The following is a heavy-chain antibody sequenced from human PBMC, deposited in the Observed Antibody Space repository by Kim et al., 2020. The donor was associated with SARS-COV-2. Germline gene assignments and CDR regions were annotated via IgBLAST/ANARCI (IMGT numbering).Heavy chain of an antibody. V-gene: IGHV3-23*01. CDR2: IDGSDGTT. J-gene: IGHJ5*02. Sequence: GGSLRLSCTTSGFTFTGYAMSWVRQAPGKGLEWVSSIDGSDGTTYYVDSVKGRFTISRDNSKNTLYLQMSTLRADDTAVYYCMKGGWGWIWYHWGQGTLVTVAS. D-gene: IGHD2-2*03. CDR3: MKGGWGWIWYH. CDR1: GFTFTGYA.